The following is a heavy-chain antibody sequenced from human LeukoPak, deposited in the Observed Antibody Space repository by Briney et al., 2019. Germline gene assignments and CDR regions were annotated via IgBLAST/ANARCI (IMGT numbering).Heavy chain of an antibody. CDR3: TRDPVAGPFTHDAFDI. CDR1: GFTFSSYA. V-gene: IGHV3-49*04. D-gene: IGHD6-19*01. J-gene: IGHJ3*02. CDR2: IRSKAYGGTT. Sequence: PGGSLRLSCAASGFTFSSYAMSWVRQAPGKGLEWVGFIRSKAYGGTTEYATSVKGRFTISRDDSKSIAYLQMNSLKTEDTAVYYCTRDPVAGPFTHDAFDIWGQGTMVTVSS.